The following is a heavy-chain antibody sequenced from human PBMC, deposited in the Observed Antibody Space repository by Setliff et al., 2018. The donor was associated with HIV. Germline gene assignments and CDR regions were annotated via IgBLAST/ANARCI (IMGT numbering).Heavy chain of an antibody. CDR1: GYSFTNYW. V-gene: IGHV5-51*01. CDR2: IWPDDSDT. D-gene: IGHD3-3*01. J-gene: IGHJ4*02. CDR3: ARLSKYYDFWTSDY. Sequence: ESLKISCKTSGYSFTNYWVGWVRQMPGKGLEWMGLIWPDDSDTMYSPSFQGQVTMSADKSISTAYLQWSSLRAPDTAMYYCARLSKYYDFWTSDYWGQGTLVTVSS.